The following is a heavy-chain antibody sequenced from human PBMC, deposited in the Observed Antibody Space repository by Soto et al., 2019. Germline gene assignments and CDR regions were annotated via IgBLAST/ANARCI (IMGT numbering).Heavy chain of an antibody. CDR3: ARDLELTYYYGSGSPSLFDY. D-gene: IGHD3-10*01. J-gene: IGHJ4*02. CDR2: IKNSANSYTT. V-gene: IGHV3-72*01. CDR1: GVTFRDHY. Sequence: GGSLRLSCEGSGVTFRDHYMDWVRQAPGKGLEWVGRIKNSANSYTTEYADSVKGRFTISRDNSKNTLYLQMNSLRAEDTAVYYCARDLELTYYYGSGSPSLFDYWGQGTLVTVFS.